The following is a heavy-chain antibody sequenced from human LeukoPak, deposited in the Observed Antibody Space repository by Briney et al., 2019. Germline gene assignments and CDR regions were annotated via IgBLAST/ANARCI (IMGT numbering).Heavy chain of an antibody. Sequence: PSETLSLTCTVSGGSISSYYWSWIRQPPGKGLEWIGYIYSSGSTNYNPSLKSRLTISVDTSKNQFSLKLSSVTAADTAVYYCARLALQEVGTSQTYYLDYWGQGTLVTVSS. CDR2: IYSSGST. D-gene: IGHD1-26*01. V-gene: IGHV4-59*01. CDR1: GGSISSYY. CDR3: ARLALQEVGTSQTYYLDY. J-gene: IGHJ4*02.